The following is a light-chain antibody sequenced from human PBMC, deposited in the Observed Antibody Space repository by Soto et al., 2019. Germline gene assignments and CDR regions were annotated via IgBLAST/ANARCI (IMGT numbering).Light chain of an antibody. CDR2: LNSDGSH. V-gene: IGLV4-69*01. Sequence: QLVLTQSPSASASLGASVKPTCTLSSGHSNYVIAWHQQQPEKGPRYLMKLNSDGSHSKGDGIPDRFSGSSSGAERYLTISSLQSEDEADYYCQTWDTGIRVFGGGTQLTVL. J-gene: IGLJ2*01. CDR1: SGHSNYV. CDR3: QTWDTGIRV.